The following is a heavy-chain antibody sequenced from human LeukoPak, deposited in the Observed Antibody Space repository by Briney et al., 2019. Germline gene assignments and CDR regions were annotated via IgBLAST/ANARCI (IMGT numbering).Heavy chain of an antibody. CDR1: GASISSYY. CDR2: ISYSGST. Sequence: NTSETLSLTCTVSGASISSYYWSWIRQPPGKGLEWIGYISYSGSTNYNPSLKSPVTISADTSKNQVSLTLSSVTAADTAVYYCARHPELYFFDYWGQGTLVTVSS. D-gene: IGHD3-10*01. V-gene: IGHV4-59*08. CDR3: ARHPELYFFDY. J-gene: IGHJ4*02.